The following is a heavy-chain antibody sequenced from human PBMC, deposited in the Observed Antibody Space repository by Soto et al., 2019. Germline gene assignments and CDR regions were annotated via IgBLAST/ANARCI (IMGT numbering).Heavy chain of an antibody. CDR2: IIPIFGTA. CDR3: ATYNWNDDALRVYFDY. Sequence: QVQLVQSGAEVKKPGSSVKVSCKASGGTFSSYAISWVRQAPGQGLEWMGGIIPIFGTANYAQKSQGRVTITADESTSTAYMELSSLRSEDTAVYYCATYNWNDDALRVYFDYWGQGTLVTVSS. CDR1: GGTFSSYA. V-gene: IGHV1-69*01. J-gene: IGHJ4*02. D-gene: IGHD1-20*01.